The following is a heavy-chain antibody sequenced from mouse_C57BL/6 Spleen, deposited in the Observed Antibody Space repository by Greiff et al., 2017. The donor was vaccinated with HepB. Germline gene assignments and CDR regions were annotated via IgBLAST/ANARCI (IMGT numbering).Heavy chain of an antibody. CDR3: ARGSYYSNYDY. D-gene: IGHD2-5*01. Sequence: VQLQQSGAELVMPGASVKLSCKASGYTFTSYWMHWVKQRPGQGLEWIGEIDPSDSYTNYNQKFKGKSTLTVDKSSSTAYMQLSSLTSEDSAVYYCARGSYYSNYDYWGQGTTLTVSS. CDR2: IDPSDSYT. V-gene: IGHV1-69*01. J-gene: IGHJ2*01. CDR1: GYTFTSYW.